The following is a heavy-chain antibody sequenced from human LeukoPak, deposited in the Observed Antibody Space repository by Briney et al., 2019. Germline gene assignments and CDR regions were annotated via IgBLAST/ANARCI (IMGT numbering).Heavy chain of an antibody. CDR2: IRKDGHEI. Sequence: TGGSLRLSCVASGFSFSTSWMTWVRQAPGKGLEWVANIRKDGHEIHYADSVKGRFTISRDNTKNSLYLQMSSLSVEDTALYYCARDGDSWNDFDRWGQGTLVTVSS. J-gene: IGHJ4*02. V-gene: IGHV3-7*01. CDR3: ARDGDSWNDFDR. D-gene: IGHD1-1*01. CDR1: GFSFSTSW.